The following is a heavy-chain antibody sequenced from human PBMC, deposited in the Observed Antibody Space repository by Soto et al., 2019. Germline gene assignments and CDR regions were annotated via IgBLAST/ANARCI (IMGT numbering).Heavy chain of an antibody. CDR2: MNPNSGGT. D-gene: IGHD2-21*01. J-gene: IGHJ3*01. CDR3: ATGGNSRNDAFDV. V-gene: IGHV1-46*01. CDR1: GYRFISYY. Sequence: VQLVQSGSEVKKPGASVKASCKASGYRFISYYIHWVRQAPGQGLEWMGLMNPNSGGTSYAQKLQGRVTLTRDTSTRPAYMELSSLRSEDTAVYYCATGGNSRNDAFDVWGQGTVLNVSS.